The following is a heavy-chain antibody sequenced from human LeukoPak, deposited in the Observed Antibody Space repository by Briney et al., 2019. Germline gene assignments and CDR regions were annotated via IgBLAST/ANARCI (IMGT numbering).Heavy chain of an antibody. CDR1: GFTFSNAW. D-gene: IGHD3-3*01. V-gene: IGHV3-15*01. J-gene: IGHJ4*02. CDR3: LYFWSGSSLVDY. CDR2: IKSKTDGGTT. Sequence: GGSLRLSCAASGFTFSNAWMSWVRQAPGKGQEWVGRIKSKTDGGTTDYAAPVKGRFTISRDDSKNTLYLEMYSLKTEDTAMYYCLYFWSGSSLVDYWGQGTLVTVSS.